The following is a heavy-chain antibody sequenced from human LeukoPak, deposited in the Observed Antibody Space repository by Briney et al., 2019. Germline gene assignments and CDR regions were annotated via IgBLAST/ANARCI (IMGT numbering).Heavy chain of an antibody. J-gene: IGHJ4*02. CDR2: ISWNSGSI. Sequence: GRSLRLSCAASGFTFDDYAMHWVRQAPGKGLEWVSGISWNSGSIGYADSVKGRFTISRDNAKNSLYLQMNSLRAEDTALYYCAKDIESWGQGTLVTVSP. CDR3: AKDIES. V-gene: IGHV3-9*01. CDR1: GFTFDDYA.